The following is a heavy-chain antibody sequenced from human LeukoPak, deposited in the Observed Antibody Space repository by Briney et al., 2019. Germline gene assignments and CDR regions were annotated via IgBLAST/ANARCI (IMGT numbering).Heavy chain of an antibody. Sequence: SETLSLTCTVSGGSISSYYWSWIRQPPGKGLEWIGYIYYSGSTYYNPSLKSRVTISVDTSKNQFSLKLSSVTAADTAVYYCARGGCSGGSCYSPRPYYFDYWGQGTLVTVSS. J-gene: IGHJ4*02. CDR1: GGSISSYY. V-gene: IGHV4-59*06. D-gene: IGHD2-15*01. CDR2: IYYSGST. CDR3: ARGGCSGGSCYSPRPYYFDY.